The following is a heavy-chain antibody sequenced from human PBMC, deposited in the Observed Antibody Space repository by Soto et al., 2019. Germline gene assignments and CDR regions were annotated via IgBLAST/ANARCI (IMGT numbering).Heavy chain of an antibody. J-gene: IGHJ4*02. V-gene: IGHV2-5*02. CDR2: IYWDDDK. Sequence: QITLKESGPPLVKPTQTPTLTCTFSGFSLSTSGVGVGWIRQPPGKALEWLALIYWDDDKRYSPSLKSRLTITKDTSKNQVVLTMTNMDPVDTATYYCAHVYGGYDNFDYWGQGTLVTVSS. D-gene: IGHD5-12*01. CDR1: GFSLSTSGVG. CDR3: AHVYGGYDNFDY.